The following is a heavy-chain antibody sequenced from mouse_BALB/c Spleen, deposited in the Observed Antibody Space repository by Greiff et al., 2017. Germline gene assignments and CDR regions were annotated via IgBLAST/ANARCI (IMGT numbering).Heavy chain of an antibody. D-gene: IGHD3-3*01. V-gene: IGHV1-9*01. CDR1: GYTFSSYW. Sequence: QVQLKQSGAELMKPGASVKISCKATGYTFSSYWIEWVKQRPGHGLEWIGEILPGSGSTNYNEKFKGKATFTADTSSNTAYMQLSSLTSEDSAVYYCARGGRGFAYWGQGTLVTVSA. J-gene: IGHJ3*01. CDR2: ILPGSGST. CDR3: ARGGRGFAY.